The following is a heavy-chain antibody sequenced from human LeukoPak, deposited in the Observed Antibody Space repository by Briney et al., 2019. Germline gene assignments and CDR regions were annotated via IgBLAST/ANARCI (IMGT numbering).Heavy chain of an antibody. CDR1: GFTFSSYG. V-gene: IGHV3-30*18. CDR2: ISYDGSNK. CDR3: AKEGVPAAILSKGFDP. Sequence: GRSLRLSCAASGFTFSSYGMHWVRQAPGKGLEWVAVISYDGSNKYYADSVKGRFTISRDNSKNTLYLQMDSLRAEDTAVYYCAKEGVPAAILSKGFDPWGQGTLVTVSS. J-gene: IGHJ5*02. D-gene: IGHD2-2*02.